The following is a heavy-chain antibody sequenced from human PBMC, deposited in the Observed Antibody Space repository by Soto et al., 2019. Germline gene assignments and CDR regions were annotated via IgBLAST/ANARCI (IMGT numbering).Heavy chain of an antibody. CDR1: GGSFSGYY. CDR2: INHSGST. CDR3: ARGSADEYVWGSYGC. D-gene: IGHD3-16*01. J-gene: IGHJ4*02. V-gene: IGHV4-34*01. Sequence: QVQLQQWGAGLLKPSETLSLTCAVYGGSFSGYYWSWIRQPPGKGLEWIGEINHSGSTNYNPSLKSRVTISVDTSKNQFSLKLSSVTAADTAVYYCARGSADEYVWGSYGCWGQGTLVNVSS.